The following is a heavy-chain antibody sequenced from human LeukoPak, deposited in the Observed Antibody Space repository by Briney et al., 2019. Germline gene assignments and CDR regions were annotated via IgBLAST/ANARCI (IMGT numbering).Heavy chain of an antibody. CDR2: IYTSGST. J-gene: IGHJ4*02. CDR3: AVSRITMVRGVIMHFDY. D-gene: IGHD3-10*01. V-gene: IGHV4-61*02. Sequence: SETLSLTCTVSGGSISSGSYYWSWIRQLAGKGLEWIGRIYTSGSTNYNPSLKSRVTISVDTSKNQFSLKLSSVTAADTAVYYCAVSRITMVRGVIMHFDYWGQGTLVTVSS. CDR1: GGSISSGSYY.